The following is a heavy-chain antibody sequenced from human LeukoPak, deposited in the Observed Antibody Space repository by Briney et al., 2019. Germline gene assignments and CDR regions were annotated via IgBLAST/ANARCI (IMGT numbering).Heavy chain of an antibody. J-gene: IGHJ4*02. Sequence: GASVKVSCKASGYTFTSYGISWVRQAPGQGLEWMGGIIPIFGTANYAQKFQGRVTITADKSTSTAYMELSSLRSEDTAVYYCARQAAYAILLFDYWGQGTLVTVSS. V-gene: IGHV1-69*06. D-gene: IGHD2-8*01. CDR2: IIPIFGTA. CDR1: GYTFTSYG. CDR3: ARQAAYAILLFDY.